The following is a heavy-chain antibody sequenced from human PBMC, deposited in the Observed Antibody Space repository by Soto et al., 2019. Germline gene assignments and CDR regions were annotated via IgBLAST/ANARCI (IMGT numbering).Heavy chain of an antibody. J-gene: IGHJ3*02. V-gene: IGHV3-30-3*01. D-gene: IGHD6-13*01. CDR1: GFTFSSYA. CDR3: ASLLVRGMDAFDI. CDR2: ISYDGSNK. Sequence: QVQLVESGGGVVQPGRSLRLSCAASGFTFSSYAMHWVRQAPGKGLEWVAVISYDGSNKYYADSVKGRFTISRDNSKNTLYLQMNSLRAEDTAVYYCASLLVRGMDAFDIWGQGTMVTVSS.